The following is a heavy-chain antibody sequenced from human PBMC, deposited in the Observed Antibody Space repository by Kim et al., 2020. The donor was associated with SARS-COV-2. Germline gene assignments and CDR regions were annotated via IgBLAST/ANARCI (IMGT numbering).Heavy chain of an antibody. CDR3: ARSSYSSSWYGAHYYFDY. CDR1: GGSFSGYY. Sequence: SETLSLTCAVYGGSFSGYYWSWIRQPPGKGLEWIGEINHSGSTNYNPSLKSRVTISVDTSKNQFSLKLSSVTAADTAVYYCARSSYSSSWYGAHYYFDYWGQGTLVTVPS. D-gene: IGHD6-13*01. J-gene: IGHJ4*02. CDR2: INHSGST. V-gene: IGHV4-34*01.